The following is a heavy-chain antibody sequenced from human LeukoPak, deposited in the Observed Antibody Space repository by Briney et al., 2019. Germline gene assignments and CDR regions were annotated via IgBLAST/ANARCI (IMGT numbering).Heavy chain of an antibody. CDR3: ARDGGSHDFDY. J-gene: IGHJ4*02. V-gene: IGHV1-46*01. Sequence: GASVKVFCKASGYTXTSYYMHWVRQAPGQGLEWMAIINPSGGSPTYAQKFQGRVTMTSDTSTSAVYVELSSLRSEDTAVYYCARDGGSHDFDYWGQGTLVTVSS. CDR2: INPSGGSP. CDR1: GYTXTSYY. D-gene: IGHD2-15*01.